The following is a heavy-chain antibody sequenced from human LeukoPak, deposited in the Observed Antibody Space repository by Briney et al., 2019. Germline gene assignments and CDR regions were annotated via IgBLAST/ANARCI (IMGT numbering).Heavy chain of an antibody. CDR2: INWHGTT. D-gene: IGHD3-22*01. J-gene: IGHJ4*02. CDR3: AKDLTYESSGSVIDN. V-gene: IGHV3-43*01. Sequence: GGSLRLPCAASGFTFDDYTMHWVRQAPGKTLEGVSLINWHGTTYYAASVKSRFIISRDNSKNSLYLQMDTLRTEDTAFYYCAKDLTYESSGSVIDNWGQGTLVTVSS. CDR1: GFTFDDYT.